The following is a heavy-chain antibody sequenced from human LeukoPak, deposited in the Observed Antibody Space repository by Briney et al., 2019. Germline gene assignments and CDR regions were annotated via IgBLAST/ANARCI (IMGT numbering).Heavy chain of an antibody. D-gene: IGHD6-13*01. V-gene: IGHV4-30-4*01. J-gene: IGHJ4*02. CDR2: IYYSGST. Sequence: SETLSLTCTVSGGSISSGDYYWSWIRQPPGKGLEWIGYIYYSGSTYYNPSLKSRITISVDTSKNQFSLKLSSVTAADTAVYYCARGEGSSWTRFDYWGQGTLVTVSS. CDR3: ARGEGSSWTRFDY. CDR1: GGSISSGDYY.